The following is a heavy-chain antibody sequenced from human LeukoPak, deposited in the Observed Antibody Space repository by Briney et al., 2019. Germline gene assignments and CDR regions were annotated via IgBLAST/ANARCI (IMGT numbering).Heavy chain of an antibody. CDR3: ARYDFNKFFDY. Sequence: SETLSLTCTVSGGSISSSSYYWGWIRQPPGKGLEWIGSIHYSGSTNYNPSLKSRVTMSVDTSKNQFSLKLSSVTAADTAVYYCARYDFNKFFDYWGQGTLVTVSS. CDR2: IHYSGST. D-gene: IGHD3-3*01. V-gene: IGHV4-39*07. CDR1: GGSISSSSYY. J-gene: IGHJ4*02.